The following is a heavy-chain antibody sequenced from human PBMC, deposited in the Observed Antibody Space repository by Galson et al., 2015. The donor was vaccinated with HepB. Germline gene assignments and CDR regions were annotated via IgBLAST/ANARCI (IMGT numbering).Heavy chain of an antibody. V-gene: IGHV4-39*01. J-gene: IGHJ5*02. CDR1: GGSISSSSYY. CDR2: MHYSGST. D-gene: IGHD3-10*01. CDR3: ARRWFRGGNWLDP. Sequence: SETLSLTCSVSGGSISSSSYYWGWIRQPPGKGLEWIGSMHYSGSTYYNPSLKSRVTISVDTSKNQFSLKLSSVTAADTALYYCARRWFRGGNWLDPWGQGTLVTVSS.